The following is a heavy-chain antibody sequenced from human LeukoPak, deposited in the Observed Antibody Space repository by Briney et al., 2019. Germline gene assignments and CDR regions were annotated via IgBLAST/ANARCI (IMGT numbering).Heavy chain of an antibody. D-gene: IGHD3-22*01. CDR1: GFTFSSYS. V-gene: IGHV3-21*01. J-gene: IGHJ5*02. CDR2: ISGSSSYI. CDR3: ARDWLRYYYDSSGPNWFDP. Sequence: PGGSLRLSCAASGFTFSSYSMNWVRQAPGKGLEWVSSISGSSSYIYYADSVKGRFTISRDNAKNSLYLQMNSLRAEDTAVYYCARDWLRYYYDSSGPNWFDPWGQGTLVTVSS.